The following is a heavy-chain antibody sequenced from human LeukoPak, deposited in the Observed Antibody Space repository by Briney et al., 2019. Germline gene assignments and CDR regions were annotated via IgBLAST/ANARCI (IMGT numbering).Heavy chain of an antibody. D-gene: IGHD5-18*01. J-gene: IGHJ5*02. CDR2: FFYSGST. CDR3: ARQFYTAIVLFWFDP. V-gene: IGHV4-59*01. Sequence: SETLSLTCNVSGGSISPYYWSWIRQPPGEGLEWIGYFFYSGSTNYNPSLKSRVIISIDTSKNQISLSLSSVTAADTAVYYCARQFYTAIVLFWFDPWGLGTLVTVSS. CDR1: GGSISPYY.